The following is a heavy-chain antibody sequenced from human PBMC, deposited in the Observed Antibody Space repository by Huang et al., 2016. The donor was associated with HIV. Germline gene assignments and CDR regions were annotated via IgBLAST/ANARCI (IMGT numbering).Heavy chain of an antibody. CDR1: GYTFTSYH. J-gene: IGHJ4*02. CDR2: INPRGGSP. CDR3: ARDGLPLAFCSGDCDPFLY. Sequence: QVQLVQSGAEVKKPGASVKVSCKASGYTFTSYHMHWVRQAPGQGLEWMGMINPRGGSPNYTQKFQGRVTMTRDTSTSRVYMELSSLRLDDTAVYYCARDGLPLAFCSGDCDPFLYWGQGTLVTVSS. V-gene: IGHV1-46*03. D-gene: IGHD2-21*02.